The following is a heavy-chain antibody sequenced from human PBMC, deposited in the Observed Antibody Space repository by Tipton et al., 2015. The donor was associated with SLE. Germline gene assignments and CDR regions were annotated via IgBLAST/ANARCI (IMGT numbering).Heavy chain of an antibody. Sequence: TLSLTCTVPGSSFSNYYWSWIRQPPGKGLEWIGNIYYSGSTNYNPSLKSRVTISVHTSKNQFSLRMSSVTAADTAVYFCARETPYYDFWSGYQDRRDSAYYFDLWGQGTLVTVSS. D-gene: IGHD3-3*01. CDR3: ARETPYYDFWSGYQDRRDSAYYFDL. CDR2: IYYSGST. J-gene: IGHJ4*02. CDR1: GSSFSNYY. V-gene: IGHV4-59*01.